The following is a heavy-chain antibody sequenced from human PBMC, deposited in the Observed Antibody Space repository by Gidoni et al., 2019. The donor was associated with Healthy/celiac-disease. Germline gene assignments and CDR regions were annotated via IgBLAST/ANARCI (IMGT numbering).Heavy chain of an antibody. Sequence: VQLVQSGAEVKKPGSSVKVSCKASVGTFSSYAISWVRQAPGQGLEWMGGIIPICGTANYAQKFQGRVTITADESTSTAYMELSSLRSEETAVYYCARDSGRNDFWSGYDYYYYMDVWGKGTTVTVSS. J-gene: IGHJ6*03. V-gene: IGHV1-69*01. D-gene: IGHD3-3*01. CDR3: ARDSGRNDFWSGYDYYYYMDV. CDR1: VGTFSSYA. CDR2: IIPICGTA.